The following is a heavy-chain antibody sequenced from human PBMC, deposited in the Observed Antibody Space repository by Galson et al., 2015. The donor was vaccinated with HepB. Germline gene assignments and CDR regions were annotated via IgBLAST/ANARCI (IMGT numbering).Heavy chain of an antibody. CDR2: INVGNSNT. V-gene: IGHV1-3*01. D-gene: IGHD6-13*01. J-gene: IGHJ4*02. Sequence: SVKVSCKASGYTFTMYAMHWVRQAPGQRPEWMGWINVGNSNTKYSQKFQGRVTITRDTSASTAYMELGSLKSEDTAVYYCARRGRFGIAAAYHGHYWGQGTLVTVSS. CDR3: ARRGRFGIAAAYHGHY. CDR1: GYTFTMYA.